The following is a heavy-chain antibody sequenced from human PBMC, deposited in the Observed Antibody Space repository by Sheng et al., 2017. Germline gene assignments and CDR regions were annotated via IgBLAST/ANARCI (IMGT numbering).Heavy chain of an antibody. CDR2: INHSGST. D-gene: IGHD3-22*01. CDR1: GGSFSGYY. V-gene: IGHV4-34*01. J-gene: IGHJ4*02. CDR3: ARALYYDSSGYPDY. Sequence: QVQLQQWGAGLLKPSETLSLTCAVYGGSFSGYYWSWIRQPPGKGLEWIGEINHSGSTNYNPSLKSRVTISVDTSKNQFSLKLSSVTAADTAVYYCARALYYDSSGYPDYWGQGTLVTVSS.